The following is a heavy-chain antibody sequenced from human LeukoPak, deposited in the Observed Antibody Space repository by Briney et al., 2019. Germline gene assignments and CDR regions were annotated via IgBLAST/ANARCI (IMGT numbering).Heavy chain of an antibody. Sequence: PETLYLTCTVSGDSINNFYWNWIRQPPGKGLEWIGFIYYRGNTKYNPSLKSRVTISIDTSTSQFSLKLTSVTAADTAVYYGPAYEVGNSWAEVFDIGGQGTMVTVSS. V-gene: IGHV4-59*01. CDR2: IYYRGNT. D-gene: IGHD6-13*01. CDR3: PAYEVGNSWAEVFDI. J-gene: IGHJ3*02. CDR1: GDSINNFY.